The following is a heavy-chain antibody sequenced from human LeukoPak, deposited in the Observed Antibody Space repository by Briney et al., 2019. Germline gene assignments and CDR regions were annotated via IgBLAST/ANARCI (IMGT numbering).Heavy chain of an antibody. CDR3: AQHRVIAAYWFDP. J-gene: IGHJ5*02. V-gene: IGHV3-23*01. Sequence: GGSLRLSCGASGFTFSSSVMTSVRQAPGKGVEWVSSISASGDTTYYADSVKGRFTLSRDHSRHTLLLQINRLRAEDTAIFYCAQHRVIAAYWFDPWGQGTLVTVSS. CDR1: GFTFSSSV. CDR2: ISASGDTT. D-gene: IGHD6-6*01.